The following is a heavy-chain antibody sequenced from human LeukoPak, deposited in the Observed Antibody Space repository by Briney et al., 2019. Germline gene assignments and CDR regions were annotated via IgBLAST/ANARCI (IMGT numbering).Heavy chain of an antibody. D-gene: IGHD5-18*01. J-gene: IGHJ4*02. V-gene: IGHV1-2*02. CDR1: GYTFTGYY. Sequence: ASVKVSCKASGYTFTGYYMHWVRQAPGQGLEWMGWINPNSGGTNYAQKFQGRVTMTRDTSISTAYMELSRLRSDDTAVYYCAKRVFMDTTSLEFDYWGQGTLVTVSS. CDR2: INPNSGGT. CDR3: AKRVFMDTTSLEFDY.